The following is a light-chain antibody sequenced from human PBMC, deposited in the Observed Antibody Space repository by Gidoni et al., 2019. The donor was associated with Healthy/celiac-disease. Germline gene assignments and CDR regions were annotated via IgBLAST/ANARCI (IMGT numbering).Light chain of an antibody. Sequence: EIVLTQSPATLSWSPGERATLSCRASQRVSSYLAWYQQKPGQAPRLLTNDASNRATGIPARFSGSGSGTDFTLTISSLEPEDFAVYYCQQRSNWLWTFGQGTKVEIK. CDR3: QQRSNWLWT. CDR2: DAS. V-gene: IGKV3-11*01. J-gene: IGKJ1*01. CDR1: QRVSSY.